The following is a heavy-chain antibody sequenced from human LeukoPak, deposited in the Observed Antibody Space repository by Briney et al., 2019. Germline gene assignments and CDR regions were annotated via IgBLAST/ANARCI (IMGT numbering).Heavy chain of an antibody. D-gene: IGHD3-10*01. J-gene: IGHJ4*02. V-gene: IGHV3-23*01. CDR1: RFTLSSYA. CDR3: ATGEPIFDYGSGSSNY. Sequence: GGSLRLSCAASRFTLSSYAMSWVRQAPGKGLEWVSAISGSGGSTYYADSVKGRFTIARDNSKSTLYLQMNSLRAEDTAVYYCATGEPIFDYGSGSSNYWGKGTLVTVSS. CDR2: ISGSGGST.